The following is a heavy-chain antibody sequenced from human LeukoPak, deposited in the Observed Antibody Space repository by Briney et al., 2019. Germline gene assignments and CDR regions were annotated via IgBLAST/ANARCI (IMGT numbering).Heavy chain of an antibody. CDR3: ARDKGRIAVAGNWFDP. CDR1: GYTFTSCG. J-gene: IGHJ5*02. D-gene: IGHD6-19*01. CDR2: ISAYNGNT. Sequence: ASVKVSCKASGYTFTSCGISWVRQAPGQGLEWMGWISAYNGNTNYAQKLQGRVTMTTDTSTSTAYMELRSLRSDDTAVYYCARDKGRIAVAGNWFDPWGQGTLVTVSS. V-gene: IGHV1-18*01.